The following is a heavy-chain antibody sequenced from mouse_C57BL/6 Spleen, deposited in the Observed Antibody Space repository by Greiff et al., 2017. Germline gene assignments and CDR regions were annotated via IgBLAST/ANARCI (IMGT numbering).Heavy chain of an antibody. V-gene: IGHV1-50*01. J-gene: IGHJ2*01. CDR2: IDPSDSYT. CDR1: GYTFTSYW. D-gene: IGHD1-3*01. CDR3: ARGGGGKDFDD. Sequence: QVQLQQPGAELVKPGASVKLSCKASGYTFTSYWMQWVKQRPGQGLEWIGEIDPSDSYTNYNQKFKGKATLTVDTSSSTAYMQLSSLTSEDSAVYYCARGGGGKDFDDWGQGTTLTVSS.